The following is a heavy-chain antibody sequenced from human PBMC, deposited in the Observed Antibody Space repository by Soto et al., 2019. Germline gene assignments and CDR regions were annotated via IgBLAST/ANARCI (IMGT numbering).Heavy chain of an antibody. CDR2: ISSSSSTI. CDR3: ARANYYGSPGDFDY. Sequence: EVQLVESGGGWVKPGGSLRLSCAASGFPFSGYSMNWVRQAPGKGLEWVSYISSSSSTIYYADSVKGRFTISRDNAKNSLYLQMNSLRAEDTAVYYCARANYYGSPGDFDYWGQGTLVTVSS. V-gene: IGHV3-48*01. D-gene: IGHD3-10*01. CDR1: GFPFSGYS. J-gene: IGHJ4*02.